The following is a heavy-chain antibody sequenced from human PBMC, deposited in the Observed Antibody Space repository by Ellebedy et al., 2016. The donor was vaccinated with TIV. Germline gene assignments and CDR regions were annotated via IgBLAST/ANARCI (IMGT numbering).Heavy chain of an antibody. CDR2: INPNSGNT. CDR1: GYTFTSYG. D-gene: IGHD3-10*01. Sequence: AASVKVSCKASGYTFTSYGISWVRQAPGQGLEWMGWINPNSGNTNYAENLQGRVTMTTDTSTDTAYMELRSLRSDDTAVYFCARYSGSGTYYRNGMDVWGQGTTVTVSS. J-gene: IGHJ6*02. CDR3: ARYSGSGTYYRNGMDV. V-gene: IGHV1-18*01.